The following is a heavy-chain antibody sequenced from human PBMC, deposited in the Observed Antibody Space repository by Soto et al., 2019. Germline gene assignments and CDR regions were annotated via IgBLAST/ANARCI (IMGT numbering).Heavy chain of an antibody. CDR2: IYYSGST. CDR3: ARLAYCGGDCYSYFDY. V-gene: IGHV4-39*01. J-gene: IGHJ4*02. D-gene: IGHD2-21*02. Sequence: QLQLQESGPGLVKPSETLSLTCTVSGGSISSSSYYWGWIRQPPGKGLEWIGSIYYSGSTYYNPSLKSRVTISVDTSKNQFSLKLSSVTAADTAVYYCARLAYCGGDCYSYFDYWGQATLVTVSS. CDR1: GGSISSSSYY.